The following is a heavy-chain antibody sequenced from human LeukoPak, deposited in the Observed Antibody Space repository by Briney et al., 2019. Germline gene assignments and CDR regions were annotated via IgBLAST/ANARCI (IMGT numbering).Heavy chain of an antibody. Sequence: SESLSLTCTVSGGCISSSSYYWGWIRQPPGKGLEWIGSIYYSGSTYYNPSLKSRVTISVDTSKNQFSLKLSSVTAADTAVYYCARIAAETYYYYYGMDVWGQGTTVTVSS. J-gene: IGHJ6*02. CDR3: ARIAAETYYYYYGMDV. V-gene: IGHV4-39*01. CDR1: GGCISSSSYY. CDR2: IYYSGST. D-gene: IGHD6-13*01.